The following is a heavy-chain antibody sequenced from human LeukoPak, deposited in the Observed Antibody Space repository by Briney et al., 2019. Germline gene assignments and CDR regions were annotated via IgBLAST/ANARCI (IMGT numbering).Heavy chain of an antibody. CDR2: IYYSGST. D-gene: IGHD6-6*01. J-gene: IGHJ5*02. Sequence: PSETLSLTCTVSGGSISSHYWSWIRQLPGKGLEWIGYIYYSGSTNYNPSLKSRVTISVDTSKNQFSLKLSSVTAADTAVYYWARRGDLLYSRSSENWFDPLGQGTLVTVSS. V-gene: IGHV4-59*11. CDR3: ARRGDLLYSRSSENWFDP. CDR1: GGSISSHY.